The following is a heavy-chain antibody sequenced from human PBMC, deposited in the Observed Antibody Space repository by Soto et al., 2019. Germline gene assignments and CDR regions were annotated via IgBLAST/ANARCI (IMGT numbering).Heavy chain of an antibody. V-gene: IGHV1-24*01. CDR3: ARGRSTMVRGVTSSTRRYYYYMDV. Sequence: ASVKVSCKVSGYTLTELSMHWVRQAPGEGLEWMGGFDPEDGETIYAQKFQGRVTMTEDTSTDTAYMELSSLRSEDTAVYYCARGRSTMVRGVTSSTRRYYYYMDVWGKGTTVTVSS. D-gene: IGHD3-10*01. J-gene: IGHJ6*03. CDR1: GYTLTELS. CDR2: FDPEDGET.